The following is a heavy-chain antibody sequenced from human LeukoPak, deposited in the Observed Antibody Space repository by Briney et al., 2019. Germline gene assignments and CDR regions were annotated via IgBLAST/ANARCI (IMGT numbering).Heavy chain of an antibody. Sequence: PSETLSLTCTVSGGSISSYYWSWIRQPPGKGLEWIGYIYYSGSTNYNPSLKSRVTISVDTSKNQFSLKLSSVTAADTAVYYCASSDIVATMAPFDYWGQGTLVTVSS. V-gene: IGHV4-59*08. CDR1: GGSISSYY. CDR3: ASSDIVATMAPFDY. J-gene: IGHJ4*02. CDR2: IYYSGST. D-gene: IGHD5-12*01.